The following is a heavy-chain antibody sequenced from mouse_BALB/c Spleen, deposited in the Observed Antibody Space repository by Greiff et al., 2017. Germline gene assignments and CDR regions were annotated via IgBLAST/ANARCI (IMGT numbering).Heavy chain of an antibody. CDR1: GFTFSSYA. V-gene: IGHV5-6-5*01. Sequence: EVKLMESGGGLVKPGGSLKLSCAASGFTFSSYAMSWVRQTPEKRLEWVASISSGGSTYYPDSVKGRFTISRDNARNILYLQMSSLRSEDTAMYYCARGGDRRYFDYWGQGTTLTVSS. J-gene: IGHJ2*01. CDR2: ISSGGST. CDR3: ARGGDRRYFDY.